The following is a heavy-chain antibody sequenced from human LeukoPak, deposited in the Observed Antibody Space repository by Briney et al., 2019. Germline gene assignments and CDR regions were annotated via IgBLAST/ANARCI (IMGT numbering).Heavy chain of an antibody. V-gene: IGHV4-34*01. CDR3: ARTAYGDYGDY. CDR1: GGSFSGYY. Sequence: SETLPLTCAVYGGSFSGYYWSWIRQPPGKGLEWIGEINHSGSTNYNPSLKSRVTISVDTSKNQFSLKLSSVTAADTAVYYCARTAYGDYGDYWGQGTLVTVSS. J-gene: IGHJ4*02. D-gene: IGHD4-17*01. CDR2: INHSGST.